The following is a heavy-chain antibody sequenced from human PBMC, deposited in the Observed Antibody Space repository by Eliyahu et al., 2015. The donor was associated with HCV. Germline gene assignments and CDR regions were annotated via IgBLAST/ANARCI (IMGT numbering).Heavy chain of an antibody. CDR1: GGSITXYX. V-gene: IGHV4-59*01. Sequence: QVQLQESGPGLVKPSETLSLTCXXSGGSITXYXXSWIRQPPGKGLEWIGYIHYSGSTNYNPSLKSRVTISVDTSKNQFSLNLTSVTAADTAVYYCASGGGGIAVAGTGGWFDPWGQGTLVTVSS. CDR2: IHYSGST. D-gene: IGHD6-19*01. CDR3: ASGGGGIAVAGTGGWFDP. J-gene: IGHJ5*02.